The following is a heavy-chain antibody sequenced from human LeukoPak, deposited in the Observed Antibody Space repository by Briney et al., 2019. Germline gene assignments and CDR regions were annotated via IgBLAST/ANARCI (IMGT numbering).Heavy chain of an antibody. D-gene: IGHD6-19*01. CDR2: IYSGGST. Sequence: GGSLRLSCAASGFTVSSNYMSWVRQAPGKGLEWVSVIYSGGSTYYADSVKGRFTISRDNSKNTLYLQMNSLRAEDTAVYYCARVPPVAGTDYWGQGTLVTVSS. V-gene: IGHV3-53*01. CDR3: ARVPPVAGTDY. CDR1: GFTVSSNY. J-gene: IGHJ4*02.